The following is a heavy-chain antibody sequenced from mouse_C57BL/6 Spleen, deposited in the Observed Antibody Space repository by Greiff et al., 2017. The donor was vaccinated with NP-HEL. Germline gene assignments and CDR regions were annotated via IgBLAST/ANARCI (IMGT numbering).Heavy chain of an antibody. CDR1: GFTFSSYT. V-gene: IGHV5-9*01. CDR3: ATMMVTPYWYFDV. CDR2: LSGGGGNT. Sequence: EVQLVESGGGLVKPGGSLKLSCAASGFTFSSYTMSWVRQTPEKRLEWVATLSGGGGNTYYPDSVKGRFTISRYNAKNTLYLQMSSLRSEDTALYYCATMMVTPYWYFDVWGTGTTVTVSS. J-gene: IGHJ1*03. D-gene: IGHD2-3*01.